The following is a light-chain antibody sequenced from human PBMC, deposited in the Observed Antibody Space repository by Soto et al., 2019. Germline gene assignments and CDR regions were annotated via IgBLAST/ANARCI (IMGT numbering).Light chain of an antibody. Sequence: QSALTQPPSASGSPGQSVTISCTGNSSDVGGYNYVSWYQQHPGKAPKLMIYEVSKRPSGVPDRFSGSKSGNTASLTVSGLQAEDEADYYCSSYAGSNNVVFGGGPKLTVL. J-gene: IGLJ2*01. CDR3: SSYAGSNNVV. CDR1: SSDVGGYNY. CDR2: EVS. V-gene: IGLV2-8*01.